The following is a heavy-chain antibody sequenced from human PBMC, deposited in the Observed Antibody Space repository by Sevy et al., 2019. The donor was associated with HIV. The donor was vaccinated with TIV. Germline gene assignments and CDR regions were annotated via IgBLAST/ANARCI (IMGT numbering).Heavy chain of an antibody. D-gene: IGHD2-15*01. J-gene: IGHJ5*02. CDR1: GFTFSSYA. CDR3: VKDRPVFCSGGSCYGNWFDP. Sequence: GGSLRLSCAASGFTFSSYAMSWVRQAPGKGLEWVSAISGSGGSTYYADSVKGRFTISRDNSKNTLYLQMNSLRAEDTAVYYCVKDRPVFCSGGSCYGNWFDPWGQGILVTVSS. V-gene: IGHV3-23*01. CDR2: ISGSGGST.